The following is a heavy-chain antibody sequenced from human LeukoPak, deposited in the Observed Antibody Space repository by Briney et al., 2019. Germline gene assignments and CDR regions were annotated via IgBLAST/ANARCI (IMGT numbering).Heavy chain of an antibody. CDR1: GFTFSSYA. Sequence: PGRSLRLSCAASGFTFSSYAMHWVRQAPGKGLEWVAVISYDGSNKYYADSVKGRFTISRDNAKNSLYLQMNSLRAEDTAVYYCARDLSGDDILTGSPMLVYWGQGTLVTVSS. D-gene: IGHD3-9*01. CDR2: ISYDGSNK. CDR3: ARDLSGDDILTGSPMLVY. J-gene: IGHJ4*02. V-gene: IGHV3-30-3*01.